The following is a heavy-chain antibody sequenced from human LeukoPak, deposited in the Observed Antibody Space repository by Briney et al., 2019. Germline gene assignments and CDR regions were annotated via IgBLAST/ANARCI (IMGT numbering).Heavy chain of an antibody. Sequence: ASVKVSCKASNYTFTNYGINWVRQAPGQGLEWMGWISPYNENTKYAQKFQGRVTMTRDMSTSTVYMELSSLRSEDTAVYYCARDRVRGVIVWFDPWGQGTLVTVSS. V-gene: IGHV1-18*01. D-gene: IGHD3-10*01. CDR1: NYTFTNYG. J-gene: IGHJ5*02. CDR3: ARDRVRGVIVWFDP. CDR2: ISPYNENT.